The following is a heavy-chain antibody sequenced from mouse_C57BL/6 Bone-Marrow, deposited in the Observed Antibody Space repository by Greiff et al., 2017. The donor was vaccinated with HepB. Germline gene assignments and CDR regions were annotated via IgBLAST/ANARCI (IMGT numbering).Heavy chain of an antibody. V-gene: IGHV1-76*01. Sequence: VQLQQSGAELVRPGASVKLSCKASGYTFTDYYINWVKQRPGQGLEWIARIYPGSGNTNYNEKFKGKATLTAEKSSSTAYMQLSSLTSEDSADYFCARSELTGTFYYDYWGQGTTLTVSS. CDR2: IYPGSGNT. D-gene: IGHD4-1*01. CDR3: ARSELTGTFYYDY. CDR1: GYTFTDYY. J-gene: IGHJ2*01.